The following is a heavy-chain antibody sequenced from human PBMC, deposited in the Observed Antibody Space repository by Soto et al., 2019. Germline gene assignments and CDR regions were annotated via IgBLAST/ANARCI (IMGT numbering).Heavy chain of an antibody. CDR1: GFTFSSYA. V-gene: IGHV3-30-3*01. CDR2: ISYDGSNK. CDR3: ARVRTYYYDSSGYAFDY. Sequence: GGSLRLSCAASGFTFSSYAMHWVRQAPGKGLEWVAVISYDGSNKYYADSVKGRFTISRDNSKNTLYLQMNSLRAEDTAVYYCARVRTYYYDSSGYAFDYWGQGTLVTVSS. J-gene: IGHJ4*02. D-gene: IGHD3-22*01.